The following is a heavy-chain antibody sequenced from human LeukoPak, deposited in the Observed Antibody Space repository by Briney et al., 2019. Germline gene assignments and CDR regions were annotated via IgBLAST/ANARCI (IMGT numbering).Heavy chain of an antibody. J-gene: IGHJ3*02. CDR3: ARVAVSDAFDI. Sequence: GGSLRLSCAASGFTFSSYSMNWVRQAPGKGLEWVSSISSSSSYIYYADSAKGRFTISRDNAKNSLYLQMNSLRAEDTAVYYCARVAVSDAFDIWGQGTMVTVSS. CDR2: ISSSSSYI. D-gene: IGHD2-8*01. CDR1: GFTFSSYS. V-gene: IGHV3-21*01.